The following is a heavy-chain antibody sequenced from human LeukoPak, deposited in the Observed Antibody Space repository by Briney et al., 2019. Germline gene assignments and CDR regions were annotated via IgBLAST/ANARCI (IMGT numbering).Heavy chain of an antibody. V-gene: IGHV1-69*05. Sequence: GASVKVSCKASGGTFSSYAISWVRQAPGQGLEWMGGIIPIFGTANYAQKFQGRVTITTDESTSTAYMGLSSLRSEDTAVYYCARGSSYDFWSGYYGNYWGQGTLVTVSS. J-gene: IGHJ4*02. CDR3: ARGSSYDFWSGYYGNY. CDR1: GGTFSSYA. CDR2: IIPIFGTA. D-gene: IGHD3-3*01.